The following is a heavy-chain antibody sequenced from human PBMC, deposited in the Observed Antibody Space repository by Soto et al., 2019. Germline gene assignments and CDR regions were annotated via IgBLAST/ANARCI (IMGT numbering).Heavy chain of an antibody. Sequence: GEGLEWLGSIYHSGNAYYTPSLKGRVTISVDTSKNQFSLKLTSVTAAYAALYYCARDFFQHSNYTTSCFNPCGQRSLFT. D-gene: IGHD4-4*01. J-gene: IGHJ5*02. V-gene: IGHV4-30-2*03. CDR2: IYHSGNA. CDR3: ARDFFQHSNYTTSCFNP.